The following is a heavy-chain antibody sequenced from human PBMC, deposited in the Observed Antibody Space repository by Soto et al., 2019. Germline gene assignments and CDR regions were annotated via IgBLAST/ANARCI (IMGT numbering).Heavy chain of an antibody. CDR1: GYTFTDYH. CDR2: INANNGGA. V-gene: IGHV1-2*02. CDR3: AREGGNDSLAPKNNLFDT. D-gene: IGHD1-1*01. J-gene: IGHJ5*01. Sequence: QVQLVQSGDEVKNPGASVKVSCKPSGYTFTDYHIHWVRQAPGQGLEFMGWINANNGGAGSAQQFQGRLTVTRDTSISTVYMELSNLRSDDTAVYFCAREGGNDSLAPKNNLFDTWGHGTRVTVSS.